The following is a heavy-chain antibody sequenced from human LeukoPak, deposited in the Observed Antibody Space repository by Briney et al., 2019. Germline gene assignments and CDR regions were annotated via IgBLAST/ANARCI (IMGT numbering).Heavy chain of an antibody. Sequence: ASVKVSCKASGYTFTSYGISWVRQAPGQGLEWMGWMNPNSGNTGYAQKFQGRVTMTRNTSISTAYMELSSLRSEDTAVYYCARVPYDYVWGRHYYFDYWGQGTLVTVSS. D-gene: IGHD3-16*01. V-gene: IGHV1-8*02. CDR1: GYTFTSYG. CDR2: MNPNSGNT. J-gene: IGHJ4*02. CDR3: ARVPYDYVWGRHYYFDY.